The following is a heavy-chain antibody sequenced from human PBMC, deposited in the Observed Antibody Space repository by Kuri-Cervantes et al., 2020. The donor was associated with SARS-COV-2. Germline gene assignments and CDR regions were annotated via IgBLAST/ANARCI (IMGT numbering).Heavy chain of an antibody. CDR3: ARRAGIAAAGTQGAYGY. CDR2: ISYDGSNK. CDR1: GFTFSSYA. J-gene: IGHJ4*02. D-gene: IGHD6-13*01. Sequence: GESLKISCAASGFTFSSYAMHWVRQAPGKGLEWVAVISYDGSNKYYADSVKGRFTISRDNAKNSLYLQMNSLRAEDTAVYYCARRAGIAAAGTQGAYGYWGQGTLVTVSS. V-gene: IGHV3-30*07.